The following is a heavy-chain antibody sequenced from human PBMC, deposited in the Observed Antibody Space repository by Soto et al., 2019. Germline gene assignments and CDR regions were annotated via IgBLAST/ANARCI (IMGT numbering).Heavy chain of an antibody. Sequence: GGSLRHSCTASEFTFSSYGMHWVRQNPFKWLEWVAVISYGGSNKYYADSVKGRFTISRDNSKNTLYLQMNSLRAEDTAVYYCAKEWPPRAARPYYFDYWGQGTLVTVS. CDR2: ISYGGSNK. V-gene: IGHV3-30*18. CDR1: EFTFSSYG. CDR3: AKEWPPRAARPYYFDY. D-gene: IGHD6-6*01. J-gene: IGHJ4*02.